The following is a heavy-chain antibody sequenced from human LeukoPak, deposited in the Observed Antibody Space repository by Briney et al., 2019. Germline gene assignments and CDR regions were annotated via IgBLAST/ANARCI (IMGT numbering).Heavy chain of an antibody. CDR1: GYTFTSYA. Sequence: ASVKVSCKASGYTFTSYAMHWVRQAPGQRLEWMGWINTGNGNTKYSQKFQGRVTITRDTSANTTYMELSSLRSEDTAVYYCARGYSDILTGYPQGMDLWGKGTTVTVSS. J-gene: IGHJ6*04. D-gene: IGHD3-9*01. V-gene: IGHV1-3*04. CDR2: INTGNGNT. CDR3: ARGYSDILTGYPQGMDL.